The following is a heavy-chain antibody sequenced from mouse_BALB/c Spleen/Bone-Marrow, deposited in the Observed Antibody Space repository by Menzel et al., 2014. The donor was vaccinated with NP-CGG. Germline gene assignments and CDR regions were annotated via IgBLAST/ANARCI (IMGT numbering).Heavy chain of an antibody. V-gene: IGHV7-3*02. J-gene: IGHJ4*01. Sequence: DVKLVESGGGLVQPGASLRLSCATSGFTFTDYYMSWVRQPPGKALEWLGFIRNKANGYTTEYSASVKGRFTISRDNSQSILYLQMNTLRAEDSATYYCARDDYYAMDYWGQGTSVTVSS. CDR3: ARDDYYAMDY. CDR2: IRNKANGYTT. CDR1: GFTFTDYY.